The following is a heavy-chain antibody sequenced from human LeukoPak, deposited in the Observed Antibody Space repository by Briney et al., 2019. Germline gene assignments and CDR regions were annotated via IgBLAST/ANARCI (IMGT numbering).Heavy chain of an antibody. J-gene: IGHJ4*02. Sequence: VASVRVSCKASGFTFTGYYIHWVRQAPGQGLEWMGWINPNSGVTNYAQKFQGRVTMTSDTSFSTAYMELSRLTSDDTAVYYCASREGPQGAFDYWGQGTPVTVSS. CDR3: ASREGPQGAFDY. D-gene: IGHD3-16*01. V-gene: IGHV1-2*02. CDR2: INPNSGVT. CDR1: GFTFTGYY.